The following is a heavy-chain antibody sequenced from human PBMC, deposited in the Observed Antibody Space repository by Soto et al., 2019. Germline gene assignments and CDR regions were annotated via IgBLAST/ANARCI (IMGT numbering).Heavy chain of an antibody. CDR2: ISGSGGST. D-gene: IGHD3-22*01. CDR3: AKDVYSETSGYLRPKYFDL. CDR1: GFAYRMYA. Sequence: PRGSLRLSCAGSGFAYRMYAISWVRQAPGQGLQWVSGISGSGGSTYYTDSVKGRFTISRYNSMNTVFLQMNGLRGDDTAIYYCAKDVYSETSGYLRPKYFDLWGQGTRVTVSS. J-gene: IGHJ4*02. V-gene: IGHV3-23*01.